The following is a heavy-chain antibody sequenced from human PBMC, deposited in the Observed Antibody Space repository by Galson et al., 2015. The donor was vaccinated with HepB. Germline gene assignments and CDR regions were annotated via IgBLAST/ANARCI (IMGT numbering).Heavy chain of an antibody. CDR2: ITSSGTSI. V-gene: IGHV3-11*01. CDR3: ARERVVIPPTGMDV. Sequence: SLRLSCAASGFTFSGYRMSWIRQAPGKGLEWVSYITSSGTSIYYADSVKGRFTISRDNAKNSLYLQMNSLRAEDTAVYYCARERVVIPPTGMDVWGQGTTVTVSS. J-gene: IGHJ6*02. D-gene: IGHD3-3*01. CDR1: GFTFSGYR.